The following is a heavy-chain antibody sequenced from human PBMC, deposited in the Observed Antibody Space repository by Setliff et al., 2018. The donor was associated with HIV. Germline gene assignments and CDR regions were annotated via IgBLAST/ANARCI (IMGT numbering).Heavy chain of an antibody. CDR1: GYTFTSYA. CDR3: ASLATTRWDY. V-gene: IGHV1-3*01. Sequence: GASVKVSCKASGYTFTSYAMHWVRQAPGQRLEWMGWINAGNGNTKYSQKFQGRVTMTRDTSIRTAYMELSSLTSDDTAVYYCASLATTRWDYWGRGTLVTVSS. CDR2: INAGNGNT. D-gene: IGHD2-15*01. J-gene: IGHJ4*02.